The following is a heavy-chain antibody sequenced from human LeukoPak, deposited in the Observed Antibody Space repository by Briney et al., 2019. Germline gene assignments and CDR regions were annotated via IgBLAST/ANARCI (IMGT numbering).Heavy chain of an antibody. CDR2: ISSSGSTI. D-gene: IGHD3-10*01. J-gene: IGHJ4*02. Sequence: GGSLRLSCAASGFTFSSYEMNWVRQAPGKGLEWVSYISSSGSTIYYADSVKGRFTISRDNAKNSLYLQVNSLRAEDTAVYYCASYSMVRGVIPFDYWGQGTLVTVSS. CDR1: GFTFSSYE. V-gene: IGHV3-48*03. CDR3: ASYSMVRGVIPFDY.